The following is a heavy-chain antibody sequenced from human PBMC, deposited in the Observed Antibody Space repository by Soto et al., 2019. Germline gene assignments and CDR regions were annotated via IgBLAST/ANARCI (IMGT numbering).Heavy chain of an antibody. Sequence: EVQLLESGGGLVQPGGSLRLSCAASGFTFRSCAMSWVRQAPGKGLEWVSAISGGGDSTYYADSVKGRFTISRDNPNNTLFLEINSLRAEDTAVYYCAKEDVVPAANAGWVVGIHDYWGQGTPVTVSS. CDR2: ISGGGDST. J-gene: IGHJ4*02. CDR1: GFTFRSCA. V-gene: IGHV3-23*01. D-gene: IGHD2-2*01. CDR3: AKEDVVPAANAGWVVGIHDY.